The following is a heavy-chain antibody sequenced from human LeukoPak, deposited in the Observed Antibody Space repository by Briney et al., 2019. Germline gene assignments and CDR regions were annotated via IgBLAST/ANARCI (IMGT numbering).Heavy chain of an antibody. V-gene: IGHV3-23*01. J-gene: IGHJ4*02. CDR3: ARDGNQYYYDSSGYPYYFDY. D-gene: IGHD3-22*01. Sequence: PGGSLRLSCAASGFTFSSYAMSWVRQAPGKGLEWVSAISGSGGSTYYADSVKGRFTISRDNAKNSLYLQMNSLRAEDTAVYYCARDGNQYYYDSSGYPYYFDYWGQGTLVTVSS. CDR1: GFTFSSYA. CDR2: ISGSGGST.